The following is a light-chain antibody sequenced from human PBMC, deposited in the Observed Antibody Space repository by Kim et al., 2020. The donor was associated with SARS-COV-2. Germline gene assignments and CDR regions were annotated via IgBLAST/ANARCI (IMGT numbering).Light chain of an antibody. Sequence: QSVLTQPASVSGSLGQSITFSCTGASNDVGGYDLVSWYQQHPGKAPKLMIYEVSKRPSGVSNRFSGSKSGNTAFLTISGLRAEDDADYHCCSYAGTNRWVFGGGTKLTVL. CDR1: SNDVGGYDL. CDR2: EVS. V-gene: IGLV2-23*02. J-gene: IGLJ3*02. CDR3: CSYAGTNRWV.